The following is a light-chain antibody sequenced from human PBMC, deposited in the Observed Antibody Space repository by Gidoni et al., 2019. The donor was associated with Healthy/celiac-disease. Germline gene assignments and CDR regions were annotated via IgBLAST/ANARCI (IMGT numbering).Light chain of an antibody. Sequence: IQMTQSPSTLSASVGDRVTITCRTSQSISSWLAWYQQKPGKAPKLLIYDASTLESGVPSRFSGSGSGTEFTLTISSLQPDDFATYYCQQYNSYSLTFGPGTKVEIK. V-gene: IGKV1-5*01. CDR3: QQYNSYSLT. CDR2: DAS. CDR1: QSISSW. J-gene: IGKJ1*01.